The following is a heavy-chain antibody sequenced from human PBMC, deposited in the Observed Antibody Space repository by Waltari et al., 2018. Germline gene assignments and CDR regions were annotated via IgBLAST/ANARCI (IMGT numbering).Heavy chain of an antibody. V-gene: IGHV3-30-3*01. J-gene: IGHJ4*02. CDR2: ISYDGSNK. CDR1: GFTFSSYS. Sequence: QVQLVESGGGVVQPGRSLRLSCAASGFTFSSYSMHWVRQAPGKGLEWVAVISYDGSNKYYADSVKGRFTISRDNSKNTLYLQMNSLRAEDTAVYYCARAPLYCSSTSCHGPFDYWGQGTLVTVSS. CDR3: ARAPLYCSSTSCHGPFDY. D-gene: IGHD2-2*01.